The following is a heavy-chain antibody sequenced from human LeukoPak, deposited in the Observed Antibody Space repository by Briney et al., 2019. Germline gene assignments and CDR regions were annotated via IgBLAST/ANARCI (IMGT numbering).Heavy chain of an antibody. Sequence: VASVKVSCKASGYTFTSYGISWVRQAPGQGLEWMGWISAYNGNTNYAQKLQGRVTMTTDTSTSTAYMELRSLRSDDTAVHYCARALYGSGSYYHFDYWGQGTLVTVSS. CDR3: ARALYGSGSYYHFDY. V-gene: IGHV1-18*01. D-gene: IGHD3-10*01. CDR1: GYTFTSYG. J-gene: IGHJ4*02. CDR2: ISAYNGNT.